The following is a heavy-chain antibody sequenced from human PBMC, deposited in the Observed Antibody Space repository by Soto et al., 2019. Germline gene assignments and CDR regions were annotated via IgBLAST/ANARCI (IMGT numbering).Heavy chain of an antibody. V-gene: IGHV3-21*01. CDR1: GFTFSSYR. Sequence: EMHLVESGGGLVKPGGSLRISCAASGFTFSSYRMNWVRQAPGNGLECVASISSSGSYIYYADTVKGRFTISRDNAKNSLYLQMNSLRAEDTAVYYCARDNSGWYYFDYWGQGTLVTVSS. CDR3: ARDNSGWYYFDY. CDR2: ISSSGSYI. D-gene: IGHD6-19*01. J-gene: IGHJ4*02.